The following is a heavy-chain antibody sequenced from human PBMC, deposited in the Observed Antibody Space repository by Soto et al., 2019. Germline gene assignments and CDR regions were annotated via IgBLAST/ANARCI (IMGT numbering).Heavy chain of an antibody. V-gene: IGHV4-61*01. CDR1: GGSVSSSNYC. J-gene: IGHJ4*02. D-gene: IGHD2-21*02. Sequence: QVQLQESGPGLVKPSETLSLTCTVSGGSVSSSNYCWSWIRQPPGKGLEWIGYMCYSGNTNYNPSLKNRVTTSVDTSKNQVSLKVTSVTAADTAVYYCVSSTTVVTPIIWGQGTLVTVSS. CDR2: MCYSGNT. CDR3: VSSTTVVTPII.